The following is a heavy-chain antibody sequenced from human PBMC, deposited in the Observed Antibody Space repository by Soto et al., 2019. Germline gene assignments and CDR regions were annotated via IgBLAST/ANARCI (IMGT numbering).Heavy chain of an antibody. J-gene: IGHJ2*01. D-gene: IGHD5-12*01. CDR3: ARGNHRWLQLWYFDL. V-gene: IGHV1-69*12. Sequence: QVQLVQSGSEVKKPGSSVMVSCKASGGTVISYNISLVRQAPGQGLEWMGGIIPIFGTANNAQKFQGRVTITADESTSTAYMELSSLRSEDTAVYYCARGNHRWLQLWYFDLWGRGTLVTVSS. CDR1: GGTVISYN. CDR2: IIPIFGTA.